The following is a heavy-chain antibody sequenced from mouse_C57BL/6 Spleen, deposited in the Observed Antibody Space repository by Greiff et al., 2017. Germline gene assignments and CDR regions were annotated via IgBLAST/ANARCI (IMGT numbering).Heavy chain of an antibody. CDR3: ARGEYYGYDEGYYYAMDY. CDR1: GYTFTSYW. J-gene: IGHJ4*01. CDR2: IHPNSGST. V-gene: IGHV1-64*01. Sequence: QVQLQQPGAELVKPGASVKLSCKASGYTFTSYWMHWVKQRPGQGLEWIGMIHPNSGSTNYNEKFKSKATLTVDKSSSTAYMQLSSLTSEDSAVYYCARGEYYGYDEGYYYAMDYWGQGTTVTVSS. D-gene: IGHD2-2*01.